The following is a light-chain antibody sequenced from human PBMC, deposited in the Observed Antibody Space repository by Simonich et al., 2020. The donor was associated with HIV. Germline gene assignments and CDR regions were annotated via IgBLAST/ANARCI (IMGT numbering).Light chain of an antibody. V-gene: IGLV2-14*03. CDR2: DVS. CDR3: TSYTSSSTWV. J-gene: IGLJ3*02. Sequence: QYALTQPASVSGSPGQSITISCTGTRSDVGGYYYVSWYQQQPGKAPKLMIYDVSNRPSGVSNRFSGSKSGNTASLTISGLQAEDEADYYCTSYTSSSTWVFGGGTKLTVL. CDR1: RSDVGGYYY.